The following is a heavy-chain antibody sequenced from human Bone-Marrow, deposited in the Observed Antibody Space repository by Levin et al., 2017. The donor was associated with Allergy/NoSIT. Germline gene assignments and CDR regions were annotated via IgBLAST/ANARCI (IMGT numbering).Heavy chain of an antibody. D-gene: IGHD3-16*01. V-gene: IGHV3-33*08. J-gene: IGHJ4*02. CDR1: GFPFSNYN. CDR3: VRDRSGNYFWF. Sequence: GGSLRLSCTASGFPFSNYNMHWVHQGPGKGLEWVASIWYDGSNEYYADSVKGRFTISRDNSKNTVHLQMNSLRGDDTAIYYCVRDRSGNYFWFWGQGTLVTVSS. CDR2: IWYDGSNE.